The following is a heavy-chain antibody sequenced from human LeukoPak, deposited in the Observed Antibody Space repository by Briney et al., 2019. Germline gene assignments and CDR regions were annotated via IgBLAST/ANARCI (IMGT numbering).Heavy chain of an antibody. V-gene: IGHV3-48*01. J-gene: IGHJ4*02. CDR3: ADLELQGY. CDR1: GFTFSSYS. D-gene: IGHD1-7*01. Sequence: GGSLRLSCAGSGFTFSSYSMNWVRQAPGKGLEWVSYISSSSNTIYYADFVKGRFTISRDNAKNSLYLQMNSLRAEDTAVYYCADLELQGYWGQGTLVTVSS. CDR2: ISSSSNTI.